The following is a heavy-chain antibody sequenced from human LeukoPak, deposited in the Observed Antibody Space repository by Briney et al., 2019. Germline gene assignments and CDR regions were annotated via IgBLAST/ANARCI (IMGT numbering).Heavy chain of an antibody. CDR1: GFTFSSYG. D-gene: IGHD2-2*01. CDR2: ISYDGSNK. CDR3: ARAKVPAAISFYFDY. V-gene: IGHV3-30*03. Sequence: GGSLRLSCAASGFTFSSYGMHWVRQAPGKGLEWVAVISYDGSNKYYADSVKGRFTISRDNSKNTLYLQMNSLRAEDTAVYYCARAKVPAAISFYFDYWGQGTLVTVSS. J-gene: IGHJ4*02.